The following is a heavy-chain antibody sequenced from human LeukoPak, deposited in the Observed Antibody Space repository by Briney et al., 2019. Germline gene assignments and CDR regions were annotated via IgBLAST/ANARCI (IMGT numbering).Heavy chain of an antibody. Sequence: ALVKVSCKASGYTLTELSMHWVRQAPGQGLEWMGWINPNSGGTNYAQKFQGRVTMTRDTSISTAYMELSRLRSDDTAVYYCAREVVPAATYMDVWGKGTTVTISS. D-gene: IGHD2-2*01. V-gene: IGHV1-2*02. CDR2: INPNSGGT. CDR1: GYTLTELS. CDR3: AREVVPAATYMDV. J-gene: IGHJ6*03.